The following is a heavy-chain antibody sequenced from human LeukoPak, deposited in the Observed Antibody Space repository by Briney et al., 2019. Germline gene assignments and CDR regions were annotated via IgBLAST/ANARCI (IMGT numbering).Heavy chain of an antibody. J-gene: IGHJ4*02. V-gene: IGHV3-48*03. CDR1: GFTFSSYE. Sequence: GGSLRLSCEASGFTFSSYEMNWVRQAPGKGLEWIAYIGRGGGPTYYSDSVQGRFAISRDDATSSVNLQMDGLRGDDTALYYCARTARAGRKLLYYFDYWGQGALVTVAS. D-gene: IGHD3-10*01. CDR3: ARTARAGRKLLYYFDY. CDR2: IGRGGGPT.